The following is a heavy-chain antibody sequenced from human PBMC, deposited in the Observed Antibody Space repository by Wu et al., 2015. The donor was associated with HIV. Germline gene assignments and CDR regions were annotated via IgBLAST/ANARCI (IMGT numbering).Heavy chain of an antibody. V-gene: IGHV1-18*01. D-gene: IGHD3-10*01. CDR2: MNPYNGYI. J-gene: IGHJ2*01. Sequence: QAQLVQSGPEAKRPGASVTVSCKASYILTSYPIGWVRQAPGQRLEWMGWMNPYNGYIKPAQKFEDRITMSTNNSAHTAYMELRSLASDDTATYFCARVQFDPKYYTYFDLWGQGTLVTVSS. CDR3: ARVQFDPKYYTYFDL. CDR1: YILTSYP.